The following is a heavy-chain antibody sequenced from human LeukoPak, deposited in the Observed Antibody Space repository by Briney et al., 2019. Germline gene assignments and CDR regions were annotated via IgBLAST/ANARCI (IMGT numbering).Heavy chain of an antibody. CDR1: GFNFRDFS. D-gene: IGHD2/OR15-2a*01. J-gene: IGHJ4*02. CDR2: VSGDGDTT. V-gene: IGHV3-43*02. Sequence: GGSLRLSCAASGFNFRDFSMHWVRQVREKGLEWVSLVSGDGDTTHYADSVRGRFTISRDNNKNSLFLQMNSLRVEDTAFYYCAKGNNSLSFNFDYWGQGALVTVSS. CDR3: AKGNNSLSFNFDY.